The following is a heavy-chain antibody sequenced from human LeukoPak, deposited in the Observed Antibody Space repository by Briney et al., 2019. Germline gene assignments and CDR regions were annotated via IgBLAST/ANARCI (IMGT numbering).Heavy chain of an antibody. D-gene: IGHD1-14*01. CDR2: IIPIFGTA. J-gene: IGHJ4*02. Sequence: SVKVSCTASGYTFTSYAISWVRQAPGQGLEWMGGIIPIFGTANYAQKFQGRVTITADESTSTAYMELSSLRSEDTAVYYCASPPPGASPGQFDYWGQGTLVTVSS. CDR3: ASPPPGASPGQFDY. V-gene: IGHV1-69*13. CDR1: GYTFTSYA.